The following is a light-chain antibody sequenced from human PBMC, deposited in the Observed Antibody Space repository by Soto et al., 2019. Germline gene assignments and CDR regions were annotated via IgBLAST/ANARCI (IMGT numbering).Light chain of an antibody. CDR1: QSLYGY. CDR2: AAS. V-gene: IGKV1-39*01. CDR3: QQSYTSPLT. Sequence: DIQMTQSPSSLSASVGDRVTITCRASQSLYGYLNWYQQKPGKAPNLLISAASHLQSGVPSRFSGSGSGTEFTLTINDLQPEDFATYYCQQSYTSPLTFGGGTKWISN. J-gene: IGKJ4*01.